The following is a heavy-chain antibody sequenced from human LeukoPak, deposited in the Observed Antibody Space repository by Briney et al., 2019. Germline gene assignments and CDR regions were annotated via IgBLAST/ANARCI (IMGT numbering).Heavy chain of an antibody. CDR3: ARVAPHFYGDYSEYFQH. J-gene: IGHJ1*01. CDR2: IYYSGST. Sequence: KPSETLSLTCTVSGGSIGSYYWSWIRQPPGKGLEWIGCIYYSGSTDYNPSLKSRVTISVDTSKNQFSLKLSSVTAADTAVYYCARVAPHFYGDYSEYFQHWGQGTLVTVSS. D-gene: IGHD4-17*01. CDR1: GGSIGSYY. V-gene: IGHV4-59*01.